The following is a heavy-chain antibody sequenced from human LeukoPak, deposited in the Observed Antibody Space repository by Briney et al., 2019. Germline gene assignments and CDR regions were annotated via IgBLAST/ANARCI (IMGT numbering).Heavy chain of an antibody. D-gene: IGHD1-26*01. V-gene: IGHV1-18*01. CDR2: ISAYNGNT. Sequence: ASVKVSYKASGYTFTSYVISWVRQAPGQGLEWMGWISAYNGNTNYAQKLQGRVTMTTDTSTSTAYMELRSLRSDDTAVYYCARYSGSKYYFDYWGQGTLVTVSS. CDR3: ARYSGSKYYFDY. CDR1: GYTFTSYV. J-gene: IGHJ4*02.